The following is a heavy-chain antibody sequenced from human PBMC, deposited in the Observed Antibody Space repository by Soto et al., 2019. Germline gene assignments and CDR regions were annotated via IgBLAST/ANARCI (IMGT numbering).Heavy chain of an antibody. CDR2: ISAYNGNT. Sequence: AASVKVACKASGYTFTSYGISWVRQAPGQGLEWMGWISAYNGNTNYAQKLQGRVTMTTDTYTSTAYMELRSLRSDETAVYYCARAKARDIVVVVNYWGKGTLVNVS. J-gene: IGHJ4*02. V-gene: IGHV1-18*04. CDR3: ARAKARDIVVVVNY. CDR1: GYTFTSYG. D-gene: IGHD2-2*01.